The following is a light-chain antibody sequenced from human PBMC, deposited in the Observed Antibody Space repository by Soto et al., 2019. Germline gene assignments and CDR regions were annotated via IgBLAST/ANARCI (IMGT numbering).Light chain of an antibody. CDR3: QQYNNWPRT. CDR2: RAS. Sequence: EIVLTQSPGTLSLSPGERATLSCRASQSVSSNYLAWYQQKPGQAPKVLIYRASIRATGIPARFSGSGSGTEFTLTISSLQSEDFAVYYCQQYNNWPRTFGQGTKVDIK. V-gene: IGKV3D-15*01. J-gene: IGKJ1*01. CDR1: QSVSSN.